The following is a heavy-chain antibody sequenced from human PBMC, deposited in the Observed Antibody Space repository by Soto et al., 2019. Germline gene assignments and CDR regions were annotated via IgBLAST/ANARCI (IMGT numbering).Heavy chain of an antibody. J-gene: IGHJ3*02. CDR2: IYYSGST. CDR1: GGSISSGGYY. CDR3: ARERGGGYGDYGDAHDAFDI. D-gene: IGHD4-17*01. Sequence: QVQLQESGPGLVKPSQTLSLTCTVSGGSISSGGYYWSWIRQHPGKGLEWIGYIYYSGSTYYNPSLKSRVTISIDTSKNQFSLKLSSVTAADTAVYYCARERGGGYGDYGDAHDAFDIWGQGTMVTVSS. V-gene: IGHV4-31*03.